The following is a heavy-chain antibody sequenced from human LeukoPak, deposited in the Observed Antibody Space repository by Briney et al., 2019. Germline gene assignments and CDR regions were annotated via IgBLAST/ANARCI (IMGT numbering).Heavy chain of an antibody. V-gene: IGHV4-4*02. J-gene: IGHJ3*02. D-gene: IGHD3-22*01. CDR1: GASISSSNW. CDR2: IYDSGST. Sequence: SGTLSLTCAVSGASISSSNWWSWVRQPPGKGLEWIGYIYDSGSTNYNPSLKSRVTISVDTSKNQFSLKLSSVTAADTAVYYCASLTTAEAFDIWGQGTMVTVSS. CDR3: ASLTTAEAFDI.